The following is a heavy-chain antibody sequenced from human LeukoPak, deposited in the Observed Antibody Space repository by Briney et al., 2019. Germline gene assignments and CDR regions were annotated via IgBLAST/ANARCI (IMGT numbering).Heavy chain of an antibody. V-gene: IGHV4-34*01. D-gene: IGHD3-3*01. J-gene: IGHJ4*02. CDR1: GWSFRGYY. CDR3: AIPSSGRVKAFDY. Sequence: PSETLFLTCAVYGWSFRGYYWSWIRQPPGKGLEWIGEINHSGSTNYNPSLQSRVTISVDTSKNQFSLKLSSVTAADTAVYYCAIPSSGRVKAFDYWGQGTLVTVSS. CDR2: INHSGST.